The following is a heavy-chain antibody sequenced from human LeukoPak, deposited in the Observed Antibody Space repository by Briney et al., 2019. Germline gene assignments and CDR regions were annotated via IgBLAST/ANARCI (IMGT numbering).Heavy chain of an antibody. CDR1: GGTFSSYA. V-gene: IGHV1-69*01. Sequence: SVKVSCKASGGTFSSYALSWVRQAPGQGLEWMGGIIPIFGTANYAQKFQGRVTITADESTSTASMELSSLRSEDTAVYYCARDRTRNNWNYDWFDPWGQGTLVTVSS. D-gene: IGHD1-7*01. CDR2: IIPIFGTA. CDR3: ARDRTRNNWNYDWFDP. J-gene: IGHJ5*02.